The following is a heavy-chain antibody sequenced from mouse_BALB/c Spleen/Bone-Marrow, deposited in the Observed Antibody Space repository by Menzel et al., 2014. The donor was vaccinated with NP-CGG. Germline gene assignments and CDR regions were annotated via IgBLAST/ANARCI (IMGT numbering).Heavy chain of an antibody. D-gene: IGHD2-4*01. Sequence: DVMLVESGGGLVKSGGSLKLSCAASGFSFNSYGMSWVRQTPEKRLEWVATISGGGSYTFYPDSVKGRFTISRDNAKNNLYLQLSSLRSEDTDLYYCARHAYYDQTEVSFVYWGQGTLVTVSA. CDR3: ARHAYYDQTEVSFVY. CDR1: GFSFNSYG. J-gene: IGHJ3*01. CDR2: ISGGGSYT. V-gene: IGHV5-9-2*01.